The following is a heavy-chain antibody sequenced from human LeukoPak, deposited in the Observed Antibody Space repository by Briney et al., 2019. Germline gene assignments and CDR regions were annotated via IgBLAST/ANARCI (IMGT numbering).Heavy chain of an antibody. V-gene: IGHV3-30*18. CDR1: GFTFSSYG. CDR2: ISYDGSNK. J-gene: IGHJ6*02. D-gene: IGHD6-13*01. CDR3: AKDHEVAADYYYGMDV. Sequence: GRSLRLSCAASGFTFSSYGMHWVRQAPGKGLEWVAVISYDGSNKYYADSVKGGFTISRDNSKNTLYLQMNSLRAEDTAVYYCAKDHEVAADYYYGMDVWGQGTTVTVSS.